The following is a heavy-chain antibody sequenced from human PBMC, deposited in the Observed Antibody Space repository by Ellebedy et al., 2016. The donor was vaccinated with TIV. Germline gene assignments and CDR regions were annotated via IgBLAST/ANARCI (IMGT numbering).Heavy chain of an antibody. CDR2: VIPMFGSA. V-gene: IGHV1-69*13. CDR1: GGTFRNYA. J-gene: IGHJ6*02. Sequence: SVKVSXXASGGTFRNYAITWVRLAPGQGLDWMGAVIPMFGSANYPQKFQGRVTITADESTSTAYMELSSLRSEDTAVYYCARDNRLDFYYGLDVWGQGTTVTISS. CDR3: ARDNRLDFYYGLDV. D-gene: IGHD1-14*01.